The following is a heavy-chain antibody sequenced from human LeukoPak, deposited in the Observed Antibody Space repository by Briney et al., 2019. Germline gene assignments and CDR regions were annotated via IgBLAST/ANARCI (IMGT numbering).Heavy chain of an antibody. V-gene: IGHV3-23*01. CDR3: AKPSRGSSWHGNGMDV. CDR1: GFTFNSYA. D-gene: IGHD6-13*01. Sequence: GGSLRLSCAASGFTFNSYAMNWVRQAPGKGLDWVSGISGSGGSTYYADSVKGRFTISRDNSKNTLYLQMNSLRAEDTAIYYCAKPSRGSSWHGNGMDVWGQGTTVTVSS. CDR2: ISGSGGST. J-gene: IGHJ6*02.